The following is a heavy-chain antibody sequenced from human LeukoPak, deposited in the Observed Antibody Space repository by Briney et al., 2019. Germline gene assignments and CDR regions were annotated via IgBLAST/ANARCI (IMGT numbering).Heavy chain of an antibody. D-gene: IGHD2-8*01. Sequence: GESLKISCKGSGYRFTSYWISWVRQMPGKGLEWMGRIDPSDSYTNYSPSFQGHLTISADKSISTAYLQWSSLKAPDTAMYYCARHQLLGPCFKGVCSDAFDIWGQGTMVTVSS. V-gene: IGHV5-10-1*01. CDR3: ARHQLLGPCFKGVCSDAFDI. J-gene: IGHJ3*02. CDR1: GYRFTSYW. CDR2: IDPSDSYT.